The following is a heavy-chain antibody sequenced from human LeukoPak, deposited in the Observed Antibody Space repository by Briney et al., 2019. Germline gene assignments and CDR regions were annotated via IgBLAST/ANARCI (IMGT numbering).Heavy chain of an antibody. CDR2: IKGDGRDK. J-gene: IGHJ4*02. Sequence: GGSLRLSCAASGFMFSSYWMSWVRQAPGKGLEWVADIKGDGRDKYYVDSVRGRFIISRDNAKKLVYLQMSSLKADDTAVYYCVTGHYGGYGRGQGTLVTVSS. D-gene: IGHD4-17*01. CDR3: VTGHYGGYG. V-gene: IGHV3-7*01. CDR1: GFMFSSYW.